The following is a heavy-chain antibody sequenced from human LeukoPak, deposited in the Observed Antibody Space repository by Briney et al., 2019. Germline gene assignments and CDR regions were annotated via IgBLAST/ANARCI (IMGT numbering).Heavy chain of an antibody. CDR2: ISYSGST. CDR3: ARGRGGGGSSNNWFDP. J-gene: IGHJ5*02. Sequence: SETLSLTCTVSGASIRTFYWTWIRQPPGKGLEWIAYISYSGSTTYNPSLKSRVTISLDTSKNQFSLNLNSLTAADTAVYYCARGRGGGGSSNNWFDPWGQGTLVTVSS. D-gene: IGHD2-15*01. CDR1: GASIRTFY. V-gene: IGHV4-59*01.